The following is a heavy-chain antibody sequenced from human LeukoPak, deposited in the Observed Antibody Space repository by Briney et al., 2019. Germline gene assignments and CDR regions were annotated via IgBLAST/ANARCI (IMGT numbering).Heavy chain of an antibody. CDR2: IKGGGGDP. Sequence: GGSLRLSCAASGFTFSTYAMGWVRQAPGKGLEWVSSIKGGGGDPFYADSVNGRYTISRDNSKNTLFLQLDSLRADDTAVYYCAKGGHDFNPFYWWGQGTLVTVSS. CDR3: AKGGHDFNPFYW. CDR1: GFTFSTYA. D-gene: IGHD2-21*02. V-gene: IGHV3-23*01. J-gene: IGHJ4*02.